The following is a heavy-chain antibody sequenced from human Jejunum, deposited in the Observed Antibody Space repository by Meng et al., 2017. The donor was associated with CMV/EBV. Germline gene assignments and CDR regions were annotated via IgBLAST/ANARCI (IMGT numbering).Heavy chain of an antibody. J-gene: IGHJ4*02. Sequence: GAGYRFGIYWIAWVGKKPGKGREYMGMIFPGNSDTKYSPSFEGQVTISADKSINTAYLQWSSLKASDTAMYYCARHMIRGVDFDSWGQGTLVTVSS. D-gene: IGHD3-10*01. CDR1: GYRFGIYW. CDR3: ARHMIRGVDFDS. V-gene: IGHV5-51*01. CDR2: IFPGNSDT.